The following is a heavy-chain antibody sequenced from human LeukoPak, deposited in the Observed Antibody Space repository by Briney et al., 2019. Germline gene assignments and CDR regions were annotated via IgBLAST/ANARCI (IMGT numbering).Heavy chain of an antibody. D-gene: IGHD6-6*01. CDR1: GGSISSSSYY. V-gene: IGHV4-39*01. J-gene: IGHJ4*02. CDR2: IYYSGST. CDR3: ARRSSGIAARRDFDY. Sequence: SEILSLTCTVSGGSISSSSYYWGWIRQPPGKGLEWIGSIYYSGSTYYNPSLKSRVTISVDTSKNQFSLKLSSVTAADTAVYYCARRSSGIAARRDFDYWGQGTLVTVSS.